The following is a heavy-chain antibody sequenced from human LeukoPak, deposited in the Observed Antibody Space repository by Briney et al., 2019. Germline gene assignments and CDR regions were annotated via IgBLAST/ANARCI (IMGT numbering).Heavy chain of an antibody. CDR1: GGSFSGYY. CDR2: INHSGST. V-gene: IGHV4-34*01. Sequence: SETLSLTCAVYGGSFSGYYWSWIRQPPGKGLEWTGEINHSGSTNYNPSLKSRVTISVDTSKNQFSLKLSSVTAADTAVYYCASVHPYYYDSSGLNYWGQGTLVTVSS. J-gene: IGHJ4*02. D-gene: IGHD3-22*01. CDR3: ASVHPYYYDSSGLNY.